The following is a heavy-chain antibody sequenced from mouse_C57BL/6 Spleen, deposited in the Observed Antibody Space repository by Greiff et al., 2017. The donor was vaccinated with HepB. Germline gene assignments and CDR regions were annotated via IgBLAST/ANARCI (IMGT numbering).Heavy chain of an antibody. CDR2: IYPGSGNT. V-gene: IGHV1-66*01. J-gene: IGHJ3*01. CDR3: ARLGEDYDPFAY. D-gene: IGHD2-4*01. CDR1: GYSFTSYY. Sequence: QVQLKQSGPELVKPGASVKISCKASGYSFTSYYIHWVKQRPGQGLEWIGWIYPGSGNTKYNEKFKGKATLTADTSSSTAYMQLSSLTSEDSAVYYCARLGEDYDPFAYWGQGTLVTVSA.